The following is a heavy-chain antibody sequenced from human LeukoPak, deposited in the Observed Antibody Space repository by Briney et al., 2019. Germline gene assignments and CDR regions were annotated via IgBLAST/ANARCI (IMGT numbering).Heavy chain of an antibody. CDR1: GFTFSSYG. V-gene: IGHV3-30*18. D-gene: IGHD6-19*01. Sequence: GGSLRLSCAASGFTFSSYGMHWVRQAPGKGLEWVAVISYDGSNKYYADSVKGRFTISRDNSKNTLYLQMNSLRAEDTAVYYCAKDLHSGWSLGPLGYFDYWGQGTLVTVSS. J-gene: IGHJ4*02. CDR2: ISYDGSNK. CDR3: AKDLHSGWSLGPLGYFDY.